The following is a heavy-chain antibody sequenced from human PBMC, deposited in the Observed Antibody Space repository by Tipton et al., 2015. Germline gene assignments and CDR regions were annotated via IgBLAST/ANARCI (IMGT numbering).Heavy chain of an antibody. CDR3: ATGGDYFDF. CDR1: GYSFASYY. Sequence: QVQLVQSGPEVKKPGASVKVSCKASGYSFASYYMHWVRQAPGQGLEWMGIINPSAGETNYAQKFQGRVTMTRDTSTSTVHMELTSLRSEDTAVYFCATGGDYFDFWGQGTQVTVSS. V-gene: IGHV1-46*03. J-gene: IGHJ4*02. D-gene: IGHD3-10*01. CDR2: INPSAGET.